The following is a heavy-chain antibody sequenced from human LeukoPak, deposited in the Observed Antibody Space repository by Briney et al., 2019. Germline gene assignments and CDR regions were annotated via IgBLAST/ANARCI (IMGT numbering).Heavy chain of an antibody. Sequence: PGGSLRLSCAASGFTFSIYAMSWVRQAPGKGLEGVSAISGSGDSTYYADSGKGRLIITRHNSKNTLYLEMNSLRAEDTAVYYCAQDDDSRWYVEYWGQGTLVTVSS. CDR3: AQDDDSRWYVEY. CDR1: GFTFSIYA. J-gene: IGHJ4*02. D-gene: IGHD6-13*01. V-gene: IGHV3-23*01. CDR2: ISGSGDST.